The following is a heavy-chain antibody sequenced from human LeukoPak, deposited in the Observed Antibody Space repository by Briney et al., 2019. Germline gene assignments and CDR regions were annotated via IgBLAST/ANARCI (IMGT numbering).Heavy chain of an antibody. J-gene: IGHJ3*02. CDR2: ISHDGSKK. CDR1: AFRFSSFA. CDR3: ARETAQTFFGVIRGQGGYDI. D-gene: IGHD3-3*01. Sequence: GGSLRLSCAASAFRFSSFAMHWVRQAPGKGLLWVAVISHDGSKKDYADSVKGRFTISRDSSKNTLYLEMNSLRTEDTAVYYCARETAQTFFGVIRGQGGYDIWGQGTMVIVSS. V-gene: IGHV3-30*01.